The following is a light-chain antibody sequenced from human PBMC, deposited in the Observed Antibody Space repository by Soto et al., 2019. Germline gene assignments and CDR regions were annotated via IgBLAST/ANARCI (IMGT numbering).Light chain of an antibody. V-gene: IGKV3-15*01. CDR2: GAS. J-gene: IGKJ5*01. CDR3: QQYNNWPPIT. CDR1: QSVSSSY. Sequence: DIVLTQSPGTLSLSPGDRATLSCRASQSVSSSYLGWYHQYPGQAPRLLIYGASTRATGIPARFSGSGSGTEFTLTISSLQSEDFAVYYCQQYNNWPPITFGQGTRLEIK.